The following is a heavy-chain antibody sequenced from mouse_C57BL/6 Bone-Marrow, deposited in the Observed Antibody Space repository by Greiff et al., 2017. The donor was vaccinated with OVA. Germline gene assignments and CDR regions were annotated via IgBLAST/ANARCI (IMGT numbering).Heavy chain of an antibody. CDR3: ARDETGRGDY. J-gene: IGHJ4*01. CDR1: GYTFTSYG. Sequence: EVKVEESGAELVRPGSSVKMSCKTSGYTFTSYGINWVKQRPGQGLEWIGYIYIGNGYTEYNEKFKGKATLTSDTSSSTAYMQLSSLTSEDSASYVCARDETGRGDYWGQGTSVTVSS. CDR2: IYIGNGYT. V-gene: IGHV1-58*01.